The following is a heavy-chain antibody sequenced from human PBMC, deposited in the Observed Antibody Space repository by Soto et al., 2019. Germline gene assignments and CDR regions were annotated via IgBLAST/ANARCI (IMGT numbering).Heavy chain of an antibody. CDR2: ISYSGST. Sequence: SETLSLTCTVSGGSISSGGYYWSWIRQPPGKGLEWIGYISYSGSTDYNPSLKSRVTISFDASKNQISLQVRSATAADAAVYYCARDLKEYCSDGKCNWFDPWGQGTLVTVSS. V-gene: IGHV4-61*08. CDR1: GGSISSGGYY. CDR3: ARDLKEYCSDGKCNWFDP. J-gene: IGHJ5*02. D-gene: IGHD2-15*01.